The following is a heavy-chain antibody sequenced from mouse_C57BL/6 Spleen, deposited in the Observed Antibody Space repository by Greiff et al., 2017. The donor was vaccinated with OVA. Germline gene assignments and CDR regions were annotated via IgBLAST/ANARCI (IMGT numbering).Heavy chain of an antibody. J-gene: IGHJ2*01. CDR3: AIYYGSSSDY. Sequence: QVQLKQPGAELVMPGASVKLSCKASGYTFTSYWMHWVKQRPGQGLEWIGEIDPSDSYTNYNQKFKGKSTLTVDKSSSTAYMQLSSLTSEDSAVYYCAIYYGSSSDYWGQGTTLTVSS. D-gene: IGHD1-1*01. V-gene: IGHV1-69*01. CDR2: IDPSDSYT. CDR1: GYTFTSYW.